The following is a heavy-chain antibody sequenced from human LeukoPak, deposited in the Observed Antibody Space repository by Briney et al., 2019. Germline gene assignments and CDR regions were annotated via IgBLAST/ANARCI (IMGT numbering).Heavy chain of an antibody. Sequence: SETLSLTCTVSGGSISSSRYYWGWIRQSPGKGLEWIGRIYYSGSTYYNPSLKSRVTISVDTSKNQFSLKLSSVTAADTAVYYCARDMDCSGVSCYNYYYGMDVWGQGTTVTVSS. D-gene: IGHD2-15*01. V-gene: IGHV4-39*07. CDR3: ARDMDCSGVSCYNYYYGMDV. CDR2: IYYSGST. J-gene: IGHJ6*02. CDR1: GGSISSSRYY.